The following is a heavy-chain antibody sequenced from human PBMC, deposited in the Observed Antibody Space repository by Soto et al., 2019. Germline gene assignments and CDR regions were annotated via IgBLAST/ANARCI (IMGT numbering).Heavy chain of an antibody. CDR3: ARGDPYDDGDYYYYYGMDV. Sequence: ASVKVSCMASGYTFTSYDINWVRQATGQGLEWMGWMNPNSGNTGYAQKFQGRVTMTRNTSISTAYMELSSLRSEDTAVYYCARGDPYDDGDYYYYYGMDVWGQGTTVTVSS. CDR2: MNPNSGNT. J-gene: IGHJ6*02. D-gene: IGHD4-17*01. V-gene: IGHV1-8*01. CDR1: GYTFTSYD.